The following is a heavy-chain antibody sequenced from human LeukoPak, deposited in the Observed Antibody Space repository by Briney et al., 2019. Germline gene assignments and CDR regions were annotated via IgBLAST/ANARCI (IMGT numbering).Heavy chain of an antibody. Sequence: GGSLRLSCAASEFTFSSYDMHWVRQATGKGLEWVSAIGTAGDTYYPGSVKGRFTISRENAKNSLYLQMNSLRAGDTAVYYCARGGGAVAGTGVDYWGQGTLVTVSS. J-gene: IGHJ4*02. CDR1: EFTFSSYD. CDR3: ARGGGAVAGTGVDY. CDR2: IGTAGDT. V-gene: IGHV3-13*01. D-gene: IGHD6-19*01.